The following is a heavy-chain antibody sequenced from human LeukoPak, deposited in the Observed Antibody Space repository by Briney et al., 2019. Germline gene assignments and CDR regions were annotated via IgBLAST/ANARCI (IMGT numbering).Heavy chain of an antibody. J-gene: IGHJ4*02. Sequence: SDTLSLTCAVYGESLSGYYWSWIRQSPGGGLEWIGRFYTSGSTNYNPSLKSRVTMSVDTSENQFSLKLSSVTAADTAVYYCARSSQPHPVWGQGTLVTVSS. CDR1: GESLSGYY. CDR2: FYTSGST. CDR3: ARSSQPHPV. V-gene: IGHV4-59*10.